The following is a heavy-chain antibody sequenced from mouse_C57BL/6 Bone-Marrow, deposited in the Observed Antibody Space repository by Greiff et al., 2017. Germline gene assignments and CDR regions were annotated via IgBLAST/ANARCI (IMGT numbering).Heavy chain of an antibody. D-gene: IGHD3-1*01. Sequence: QVQLQQPGAELVKPGASVKLSCKASGYTFTSYWMQWVKQRPGQGLEWIGEIDPSDSYTNYNQKFKGKATLTVDTSSSTAYMQLSSLTSEDSAVYCCALGAYWGQGTLVTVSA. J-gene: IGHJ3*01. CDR3: ALGAY. CDR2: IDPSDSYT. V-gene: IGHV1-50*01. CDR1: GYTFTSYW.